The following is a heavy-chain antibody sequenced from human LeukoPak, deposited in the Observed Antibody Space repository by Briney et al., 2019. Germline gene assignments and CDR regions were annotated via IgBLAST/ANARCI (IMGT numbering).Heavy chain of an antibody. J-gene: IGHJ4*02. CDR1: GFTVSSNY. CDR3: TTDQLWFGEFVDY. D-gene: IGHD3-10*01. CDR2: IKSKTDGGTT. Sequence: GGSLRLSCAASGFTVSSNYMSWVRQAPGKGLEWVGRIKSKTDGGTTDYAAPVKGRFTISRDDSKNTLYLQMNSLKTEDTAVYYCTTDQLWFGEFVDYWGQGTLVTVSS. V-gene: IGHV3-15*01.